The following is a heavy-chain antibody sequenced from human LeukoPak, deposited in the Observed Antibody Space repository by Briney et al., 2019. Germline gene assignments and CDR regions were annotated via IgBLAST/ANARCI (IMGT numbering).Heavy chain of an antibody. Sequence: PSETLSLTCTVSGGSISSSSYYWGWIRQPPGKGLEWIGSIYYSGSTYYNPSLKSRVTISVDTSKNQFSLKLSSVTAADTAVYYCARVVVVAATVSWFDPWGQGTLVTVSS. CDR1: GGSISSSSYY. CDR2: IYYSGST. CDR3: ARVVVVAATVSWFDP. J-gene: IGHJ5*02. V-gene: IGHV4-39*07. D-gene: IGHD2-15*01.